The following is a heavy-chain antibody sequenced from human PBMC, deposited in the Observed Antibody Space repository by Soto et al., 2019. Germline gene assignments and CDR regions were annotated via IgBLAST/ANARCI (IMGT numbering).Heavy chain of an antibody. J-gene: IGHJ6*02. CDR1: GGTFSSYA. Sequence: ASVKVSCKASGGTFSSYAISWVRQAPGQGLEWMGGIIPIFGTANYAQKFQGRVTITADESTSTAYMELSSLRSEDTAVYYCARTLTTVTYYGDYYYYGMDVWGQGTTVTVSS. V-gene: IGHV1-69*13. CDR2: IIPIFGTA. CDR3: ARTLTTVTYYGDYYYYGMDV. D-gene: IGHD4-17*01.